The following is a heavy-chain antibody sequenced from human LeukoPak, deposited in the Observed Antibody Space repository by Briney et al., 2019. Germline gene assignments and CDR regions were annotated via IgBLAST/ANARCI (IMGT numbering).Heavy chain of an antibody. J-gene: IGHJ5*02. V-gene: IGHV4-39*07. D-gene: IGHD3-22*01. Sequence: PSETLSLTCTVSGGSISSTGSFWGWIRQPPGKGLEWIGEINHSGSTNYNPSLKSRVTISVDTSKNQFSLKLSSVTAADTAVYYCATDTNNYYDSGGYKHNWFDPWGQGTLVTVSS. CDR3: ATDTNNYYDSGGYKHNWFDP. CDR2: INHSGST. CDR1: GGSISSTGSF.